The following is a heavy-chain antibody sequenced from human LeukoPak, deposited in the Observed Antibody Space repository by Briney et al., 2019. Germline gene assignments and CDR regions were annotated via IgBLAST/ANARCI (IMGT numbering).Heavy chain of an antibody. CDR2: FFPSGST. V-gene: IGHV4-4*07. Sequence: PSETLSLTCTVSGGSISTYYWSWLQQPAGRGLELIGRFFPSGSTNYNPSLKTRVTMSVDTSKNQFSLRLSSVTAADTAIYYCARDKRLDGMDVWGQGTTVTVSS. CDR1: GGSISTYY. CDR3: ARDKRLDGMDV. D-gene: IGHD6-25*01. J-gene: IGHJ6*02.